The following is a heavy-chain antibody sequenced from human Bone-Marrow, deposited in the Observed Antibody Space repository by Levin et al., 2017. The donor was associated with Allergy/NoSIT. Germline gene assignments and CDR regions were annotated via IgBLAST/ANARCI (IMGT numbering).Heavy chain of an antibody. Sequence: SETLSLTCAVSGGSISSSNWWSWVRQPPGKGLEWIGEIYHSGSTNYNPSLKSRVTISVDKSKNQFSLKLSSVTAADTAVYYCARYRDVSPYYYYMDVWGKGTTVTVSS. CDR3: ARYRDVSPYYYYMDV. J-gene: IGHJ6*03. CDR1: GGSISSSNW. V-gene: IGHV4-4*02. D-gene: IGHD1-14*01. CDR2: IYHSGST.